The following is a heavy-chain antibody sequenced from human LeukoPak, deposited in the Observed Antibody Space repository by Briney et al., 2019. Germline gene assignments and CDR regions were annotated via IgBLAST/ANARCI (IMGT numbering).Heavy chain of an antibody. Sequence: GGSLRLSCTASGFTFSSYTMSWVRQAPGKGLKWVSTITTGGPNTYYADSVKGRFTVSRDDSKNTLYLQMNSLRAEDTAVYYCARGRITIFGVAHFDYWGQGTLVTVSS. V-gene: IGHV3-23*01. CDR2: ITTGGPNT. CDR3: ARGRITIFGVAHFDY. CDR1: GFTFSSYT. D-gene: IGHD3-3*01. J-gene: IGHJ4*02.